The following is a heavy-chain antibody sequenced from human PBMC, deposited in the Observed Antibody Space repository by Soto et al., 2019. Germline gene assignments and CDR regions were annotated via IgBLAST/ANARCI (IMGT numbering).Heavy chain of an antibody. CDR1: GFIFNAYA. Sequence: EVQLLESGGGLVQPGGSLRLSCAASGFIFNAYAMTWVRQAPGKGLEWVSAIGGSGGNRYYAASVKGRFTISRDNSKDTVDLQMNRLRVEDTAVYYCARVASDYINSVDHWGQGILVTVSS. D-gene: IGHD4-4*01. CDR3: ARVASDYINSVDH. V-gene: IGHV3-23*01. CDR2: IGGSGGNR. J-gene: IGHJ4*02.